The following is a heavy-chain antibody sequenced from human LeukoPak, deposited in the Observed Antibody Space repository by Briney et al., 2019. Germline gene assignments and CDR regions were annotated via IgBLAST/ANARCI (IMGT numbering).Heavy chain of an antibody. Sequence: GGSLRLSCAASGFTFDDYAMHWVRQAPGKGLEWVSGISWNSGSIGYADSVKGRFTISRDNAKNSLYLQMNSLRAEDTALYYCAKVPSGGWPDKYFQHWGQGTLVTVSS. V-gene: IGHV3-9*01. CDR3: AKVPSGGWPDKYFQH. J-gene: IGHJ1*01. D-gene: IGHD6-19*01. CDR1: GFTFDDYA. CDR2: ISWNSGSI.